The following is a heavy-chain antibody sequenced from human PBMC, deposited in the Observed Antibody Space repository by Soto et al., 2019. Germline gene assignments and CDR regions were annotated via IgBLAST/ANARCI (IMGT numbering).Heavy chain of an antibody. V-gene: IGHV3-21*01. J-gene: IGHJ6*01. CDR3: ARVHGIDDFWSGLRRGPDYGMDV. CDR1: GFTFSTYT. CDR2: ISSSSNYI. D-gene: IGHD3-3*01. Sequence: GGSLRLSCAASGFTFSTYTMNWVRQAPGKGLEWVSSISSSSNYIYYADSVKGRFTISRDDAKNSLYLQMNSLRAEDTAVYYCARVHGIDDFWSGLRRGPDYGMDVWGQGTTVTVSS.